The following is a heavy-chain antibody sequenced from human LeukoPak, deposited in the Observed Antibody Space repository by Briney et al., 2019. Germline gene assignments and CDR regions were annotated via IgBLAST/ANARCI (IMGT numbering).Heavy chain of an antibody. D-gene: IGHD2-2*01. V-gene: IGHV3-21*01. Sequence: GGSLRLSCAASGFTFNSYSMNWVRQAPGKGLEWVSSISSSSSYIYYADSVKGRFTISRDNAKNSLYLQMNSLRAEDTAVYYCARDMPDAFDIWGQGTMVTVSS. CDR2: ISSSSSYI. CDR3: ARDMPDAFDI. CDR1: GFTFNSYS. J-gene: IGHJ3*02.